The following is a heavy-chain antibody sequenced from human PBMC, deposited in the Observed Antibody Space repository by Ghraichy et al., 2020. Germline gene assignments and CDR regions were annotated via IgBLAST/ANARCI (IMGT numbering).Heavy chain of an antibody. CDR3: AKRSYDETGWFDY. J-gene: IGHJ4*02. CDR2: VTGSGSYT. D-gene: IGHD3-22*01. CDR1: GFTFSSYS. V-gene: IGHV3-23*01. Sequence: GSLRLSCAASGFTFSSYSMCWVRQAPGKGLEWVSAVTGSGSYTNYADSVKGRFTISRDNSKNTLYLQMNSLRAEDTAIYYCAKRSYDETGWFDYWGQGTLVTVSS.